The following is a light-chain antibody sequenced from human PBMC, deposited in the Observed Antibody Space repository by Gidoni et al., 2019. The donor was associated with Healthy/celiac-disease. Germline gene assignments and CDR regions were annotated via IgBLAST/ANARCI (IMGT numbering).Light chain of an antibody. J-gene: IGKJ1*01. Sequence: IVLTQSPGTLSLSPGERATLSCRASQSVSSSYLAWYQQKPGQAPRLLIYGASSSAAGIPDRFSGSGSGADFTLTISRLEPEDFAVYYCQQYGSKPRTFGQGTKVEIK. CDR3: QQYGSKPRT. CDR1: QSVSSSY. CDR2: GAS. V-gene: IGKV3-20*01.